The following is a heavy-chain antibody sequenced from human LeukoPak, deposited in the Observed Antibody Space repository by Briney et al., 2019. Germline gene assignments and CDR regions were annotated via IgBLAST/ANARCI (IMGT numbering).Heavy chain of an antibody. CDR3: ARDQGWYNFDY. V-gene: IGHV1-46*01. Sequence: ASVKVSCKASGYNFTSYYMHWVRQAPGQGLEWMGIINPSGGSTSYAQKFQGRVTMTRDTSTSTVYMELSSLRSEDTAVYYCARDQGWYNFDYWGQGTLVTVSS. J-gene: IGHJ4*02. CDR1: GYNFTSYY. D-gene: IGHD2-15*01. CDR2: INPSGGST.